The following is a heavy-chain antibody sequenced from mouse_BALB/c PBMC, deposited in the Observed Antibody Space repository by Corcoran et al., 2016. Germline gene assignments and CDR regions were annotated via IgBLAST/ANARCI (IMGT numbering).Heavy chain of an antibody. Sequence: QVTLKESGPGILQPSQTLSLTCSFSGFSLCTSGMGVGWSRQPSGKGLEWLAHIWWDDDKRYNPALKSRLTIPKDTSSTKVFLKIASVDTADTATSYCSHGYYSFDYWGQGTTLTVSS. CDR3: SHGYYSFDY. D-gene: IGHD2-3*01. J-gene: IGHJ2*01. CDR2: IWWDDDK. V-gene: IGHV8-8*01. CDR1: GFSLCTSGMG.